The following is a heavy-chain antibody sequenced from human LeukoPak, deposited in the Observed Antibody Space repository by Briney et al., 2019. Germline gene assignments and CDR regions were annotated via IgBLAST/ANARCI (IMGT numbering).Heavy chain of an antibody. CDR2: ISAYNGNT. Sequence: GASVKVSCKASGYTFTSYGISWVRQAPGQGLEWMGWISAYNGNTNYAQKLQGRVTMTTDTSTSTAYMELRSLRSDDTAVYYCARDLGFYYDSSGYYLPDYWGQGTLVTVSS. V-gene: IGHV1-18*01. D-gene: IGHD3-22*01. J-gene: IGHJ4*02. CDR1: GYTFTSYG. CDR3: ARDLGFYYDSSGYYLPDY.